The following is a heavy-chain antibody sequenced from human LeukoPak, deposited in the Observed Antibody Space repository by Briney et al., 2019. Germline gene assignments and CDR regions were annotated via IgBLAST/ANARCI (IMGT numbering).Heavy chain of an antibody. CDR3: ARQPATYYYGSGTQNWFEP. J-gene: IGHJ5*02. V-gene: IGHV4-59*07. Sequence: SDTLSLTCTVSGRSISRHYWSWMLQPPGKGRLWSGYIYYSGSTNYNPSLKSRVTISVDTSKTQFPLKLSSVTAADTALYFRARQPATYYYGSGTQNWFEPTGQGTLVTASS. D-gene: IGHD3-10*01. CDR2: IYYSGST. CDR1: GRSISRHY.